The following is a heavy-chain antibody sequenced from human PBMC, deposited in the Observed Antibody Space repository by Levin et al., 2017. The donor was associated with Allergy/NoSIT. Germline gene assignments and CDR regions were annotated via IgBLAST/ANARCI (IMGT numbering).Heavy chain of an antibody. Sequence: GASVKVSCAASGFTFSSYAMSWVRQAPGKGLEWVSAISGSGGSTYYADSVKGRFTISRDNSKNTLYLQMNSLRAEDTAVYYCAKDGVGYGSGNDYWGQGTLVTVSS. CDR1: GFTFSSYA. CDR2: ISGSGGST. D-gene: IGHD3-10*01. CDR3: AKDGVGYGSGNDY. V-gene: IGHV3-23*01. J-gene: IGHJ4*02.